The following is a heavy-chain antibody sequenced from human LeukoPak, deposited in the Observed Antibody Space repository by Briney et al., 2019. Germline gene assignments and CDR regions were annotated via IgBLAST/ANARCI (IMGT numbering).Heavy chain of an antibody. Sequence: PGGSLRLSCAASGFTFSSYGMHWVRQAPGKVLEWVAVISYDGSNTYYVDSVEGRFTISRDNSKNTLYLQMNSLRDEDTAVYYCAKDYGWFDPWGQGTLVTVSS. J-gene: IGHJ5*02. CDR3: AKDYGWFDP. CDR1: GFTFSSYG. D-gene: IGHD3-10*01. V-gene: IGHV3-30*18. CDR2: ISYDGSNT.